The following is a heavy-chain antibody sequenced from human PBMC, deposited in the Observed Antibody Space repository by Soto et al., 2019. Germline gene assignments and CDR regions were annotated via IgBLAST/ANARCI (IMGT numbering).Heavy chain of an antibody. V-gene: IGHV3-11*05. CDR3: ARLRLTGYFDY. J-gene: IGHJ4*01. CDR1: GFTFSDHY. Sequence: QVQLVESGGGLVKPGGSLRLSCVASGFTFSDHYMTWILQAPGTGLEWLSYISTSSSYTNYADSVKGRFTISRDNAMNSLDLQMNSLRAEDTAVYYCARLRLTGYFDYWGQGTLVTVSS. CDR2: ISTSSSYT.